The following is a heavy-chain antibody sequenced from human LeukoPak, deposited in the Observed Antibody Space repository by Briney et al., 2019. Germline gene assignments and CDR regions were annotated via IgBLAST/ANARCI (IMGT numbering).Heavy chain of an antibody. D-gene: IGHD3-10*01. CDR2: INPNSGGT. V-gene: IGHV1-2*02. CDR1: GYTFTGYY. J-gene: IGHJ4*02. Sequence: ASVKVSCKASGYTFTGYYMHWVRQAPGQGLEWMGWINPNSGGTNYAQKFQGRVTMTRDTSIRTAYMELSRLRSDDTAVYYCARDLSAMVRGVTNYWGQGTLVTVSS. CDR3: ARDLSAMVRGVTNY.